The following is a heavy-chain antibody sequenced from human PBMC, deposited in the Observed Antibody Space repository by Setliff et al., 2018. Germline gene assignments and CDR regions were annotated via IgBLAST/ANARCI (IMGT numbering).Heavy chain of an antibody. Sequence: ASVKVSCKASGYTFTTHGISWVRQAPGQGLEWMGWISTDDGDTNFAQKSQGRVTLTTDTSTGTAYMELRSLTFDDTAVYYCARDWFCSGGDCSDVFDFWGQGTMVTVSS. CDR2: ISTDDGDT. J-gene: IGHJ3*01. CDR3: ARDWFCSGGDCSDVFDF. CDR1: GYTFTTHG. D-gene: IGHD2-21*02. V-gene: IGHV1-18*01.